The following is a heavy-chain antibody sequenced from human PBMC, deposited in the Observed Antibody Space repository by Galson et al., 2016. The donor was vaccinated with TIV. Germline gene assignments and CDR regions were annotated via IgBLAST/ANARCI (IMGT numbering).Heavy chain of an antibody. V-gene: IGHV3-30*02. Sequence: SLRLSCAVSGYMFSSYGMHWVRQAPGRGLEWVAFIQYDGSNKYYADSVKGRFTISRDNSMNTLYLQMNSLRAEDTAVYYCAKIDSSGYNYGGRFVYWGQGTLVTVSS. J-gene: IGHJ4*02. CDR2: IQYDGSNK. CDR1: GYMFSSYG. CDR3: AKIDSSGYNYGGRFVY. D-gene: IGHD3-22*01.